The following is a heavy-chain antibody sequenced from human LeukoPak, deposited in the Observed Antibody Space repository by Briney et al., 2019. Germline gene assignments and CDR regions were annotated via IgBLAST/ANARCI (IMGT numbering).Heavy chain of an antibody. J-gene: IGHJ5*02. CDR3: AREIVVVAATGWFDP. D-gene: IGHD2-15*01. CDR1: GGTFSSYA. V-gene: IGHV1-69*04. Sequence: SVKVSCKASGGTFSSYAISWVRQAPGQGLEWMGRIIPIFGIANYAQKFQGRVTITADKSTSTAYMELSSLRSEDTAVYYCAREIVVVAATGWFDPWGQGTLSPSPQ. CDR2: IIPIFGIA.